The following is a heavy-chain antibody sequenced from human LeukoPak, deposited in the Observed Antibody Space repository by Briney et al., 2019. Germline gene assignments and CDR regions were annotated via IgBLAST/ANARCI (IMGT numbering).Heavy chain of an antibody. CDR3: ARVVVPAATSIYYGMDV. Sequence: GASVKVSCKASGGTFSSYAISWVRQAPGQGLEWMGGINPIFGTANYAQKFQGRVTITADESTSTAYMELSSLRSEDTAVYYCARVVVPAATSIYYGMDVWGQGTTVTVSS. CDR2: INPIFGTA. J-gene: IGHJ6*02. V-gene: IGHV1-69*13. D-gene: IGHD2-2*01. CDR1: GGTFSSYA.